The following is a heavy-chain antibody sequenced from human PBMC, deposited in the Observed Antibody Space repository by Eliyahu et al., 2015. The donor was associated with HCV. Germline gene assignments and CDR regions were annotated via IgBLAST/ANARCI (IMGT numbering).Heavy chain of an antibody. J-gene: IGHJ5*02. Sequence: QVQVQESGPGLVKPSETLSLTCTVSXXSISSYXWSWXRQPPGKGLEWIAXTDYSGSTNYNPSLKSRXTISLDTSKNQFXLKLXSVIAADTAVYYCASGGGGIAVAGTGGWFDPWGQGTLVTVSS. D-gene: IGHD6-19*01. CDR3: ASGGGGIAVAGTGGWFDP. CDR2: TDYSGST. CDR1: XXSISSYX. V-gene: IGHV4-59*01.